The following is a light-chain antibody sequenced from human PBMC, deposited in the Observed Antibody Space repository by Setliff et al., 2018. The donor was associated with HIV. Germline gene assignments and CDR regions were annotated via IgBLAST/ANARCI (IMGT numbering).Light chain of an antibody. CDR1: RSNIGSPYD. J-gene: IGLJ1*01. CDR3: QSYDNILSGYV. Sequence: QSALTQPPSVSGAPGQRVTLSCTGSRSNIGSPYDVHWYQQLPGAAPKLLIYANDNRPSGVPDRFSGSRSGTSASLAIAGLQAEDEADYYCQSYDNILSGYVFGPGTKVTVL. CDR2: AND. V-gene: IGLV1-40*01.